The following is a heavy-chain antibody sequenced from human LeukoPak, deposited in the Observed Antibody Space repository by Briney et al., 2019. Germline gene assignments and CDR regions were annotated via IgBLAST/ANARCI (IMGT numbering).Heavy chain of an antibody. V-gene: IGHV3-23*01. J-gene: IGHJ3*02. CDR1: GFTFSSYA. D-gene: IGHD3-22*01. CDR2: IGGSGGST. CDR3: AREAQYYYDSSGYLDAFDI. Sequence: GGSLRLSCAASGFTFSSYAMSWVRQAPGKGLEWVSAIGGSGGSTYYADSVKGRFTISRDNAKNSLYLQMNSLRAEDTAVYYCAREAQYYYDSSGYLDAFDIWGQGTMVTVSS.